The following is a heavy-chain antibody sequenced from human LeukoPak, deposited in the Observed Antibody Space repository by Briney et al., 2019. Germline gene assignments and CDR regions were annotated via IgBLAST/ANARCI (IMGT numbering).Heavy chain of an antibody. Sequence: GGSLRLSCAASGFTFSSYWLNWVRQTPGKGLEWVANIKEDGSEKYHVDSVKGRFTISRDNAKSSLFLQMNNLRAEDTALYYCARSIMGGGAFDYWAREPRSPSPQ. CDR1: GFTFSSYW. CDR2: IKEDGSEK. J-gene: IGHJ4*02. CDR3: ARSIMGGGAFDY. D-gene: IGHD3-10*01. V-gene: IGHV3-7*03.